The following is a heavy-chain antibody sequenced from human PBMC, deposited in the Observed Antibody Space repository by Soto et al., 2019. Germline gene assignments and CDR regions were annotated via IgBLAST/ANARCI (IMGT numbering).Heavy chain of an antibody. D-gene: IGHD3-3*01. CDR1: GFSLSTSGVG. V-gene: IGHV2-5*02. CDR3: VLAMQSIFGVVIKGFDY. J-gene: IGHJ4*02. CDR2: IYWDDDK. Sequence: SGPTLVKPTQTLTLTCTFSGFSLSTSGVGVGWIRQPPGKALEWLALIYWDDDKRYSPSLKSRLTITKDTSKNQVVLTMTNMDPVDTATYYCVLAMQSIFGVVIKGFDYWGQGTLVTVSS.